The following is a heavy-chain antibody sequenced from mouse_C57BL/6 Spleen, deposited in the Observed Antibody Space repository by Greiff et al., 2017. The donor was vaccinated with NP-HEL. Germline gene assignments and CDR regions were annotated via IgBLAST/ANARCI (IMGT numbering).Heavy chain of an antibody. V-gene: IGHV1-76*01. D-gene: IGHD3-3*01. Sequence: VQLQQSGAELVRPGASVKLSCKASGYTFTDYYINWVKQRPGQGLEWIARIYPGSGNTYYNEKFKGKATLTAEKSSRTAYMQLSSLTSEDSAVYFFAREGDSPPRFSDWGQGTLVTVAA. CDR3: AREGDSPPRFSD. J-gene: IGHJ3*01. CDR2: IYPGSGNT. CDR1: GYTFTDYY.